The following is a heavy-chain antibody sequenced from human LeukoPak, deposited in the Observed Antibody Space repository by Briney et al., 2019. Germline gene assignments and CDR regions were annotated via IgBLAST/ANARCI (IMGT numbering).Heavy chain of an antibody. D-gene: IGHD6-19*01. CDR2: ITFSGLGL. J-gene: IGHJ5*02. V-gene: IGHV3-23*01. CDR3: ATDGSGWSRSS. CDR1: GFTFSSAG. Sequence: GGSLRLSCAASGFTFSSAGMTWVRQAPGKGLEWVSTITFSGLGLYYADSVKGRFTISRDNSKNMVYLLMNSLGAEDTAIYYCATDGSGWSRSSWGQGTLVTVSS.